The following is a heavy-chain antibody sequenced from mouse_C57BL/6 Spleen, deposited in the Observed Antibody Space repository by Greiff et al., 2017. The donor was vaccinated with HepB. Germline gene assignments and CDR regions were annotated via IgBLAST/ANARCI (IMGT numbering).Heavy chain of an antibody. D-gene: IGHD1-1*02. CDR3: ARLGGYYAMDY. V-gene: IGHV1-50*01. Sequence: QVQLQHPGAELVKPGASVKLSCKASGYTFTSYWMQWVKQRPGQGLEWIGEIDPSDSYTNYNQKFKGKATLTVDTSSSTAYMQLRSLTSEDAAVYYCARLGGYYAMDYWGQGTSVTVSS. CDR1: GYTFTSYW. CDR2: IDPSDSYT. J-gene: IGHJ4*01.